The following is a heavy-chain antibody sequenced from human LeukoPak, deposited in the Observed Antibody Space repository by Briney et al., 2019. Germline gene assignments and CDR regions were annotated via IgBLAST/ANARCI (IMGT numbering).Heavy chain of an antibody. CDR2: MHTSGST. CDR1: GGSISSGSYC. CDR3: ARVSGETPRVYYYYYYYMDV. V-gene: IGHV4-61*09. D-gene: IGHD2-15*01. J-gene: IGHJ6*03. Sequence: SETLSLTCTVSGGSISSGSYCWSWIRKPAGKGLEWIGHMHTSGSTNYNPSLKSRVTISVDMSKNQFSLKLSSVTAADTAVYYCARVSGETPRVYYYYYYYMDVWGKGTTVTISS.